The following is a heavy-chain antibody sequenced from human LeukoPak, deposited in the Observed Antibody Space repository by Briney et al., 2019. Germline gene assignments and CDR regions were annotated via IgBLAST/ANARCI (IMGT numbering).Heavy chain of an antibody. V-gene: IGHV3-23*01. CDR2: ISGSGGST. CDR3: SAYSSSWSDAFDI. J-gene: IGHJ3*02. D-gene: IGHD6-13*01. Sequence: GGSLRLSCAASGLTFSSYAMSWVRQAPGKGLEWVSAISGSGGSTYYADSVKGRFTISRDNSKNSLYLQMNSLRTEDTALYYCSAYSSSWSDAFDIWGQGTMVTVSS. CDR1: GLTFSSYA.